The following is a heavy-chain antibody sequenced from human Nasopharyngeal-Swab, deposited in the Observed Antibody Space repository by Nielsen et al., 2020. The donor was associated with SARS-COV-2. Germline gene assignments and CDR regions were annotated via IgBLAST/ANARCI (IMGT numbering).Heavy chain of an antibody. D-gene: IGHD3-10*01. CDR1: GGSISSGGYY. Sequence: SETLSLTCTVSGGSISSGGYYWSWIRQHPGKGLEWIGYIYYSGSTYYNPSLKSRVTISVDTSKNQFSLKLSSVTAADTAVYYCARAIAFGELGGKYYYYYGMDVWGQGTTVTVSS. V-gene: IGHV4-31*03. CDR2: IYYSGST. J-gene: IGHJ6*02. CDR3: ARAIAFGELGGKYYYYYGMDV.